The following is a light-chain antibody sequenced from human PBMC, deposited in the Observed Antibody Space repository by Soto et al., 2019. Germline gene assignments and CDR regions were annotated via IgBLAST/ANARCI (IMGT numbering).Light chain of an antibody. CDR1: SSNIGGNS. CDR3: GAWDGSLRAYV. V-gene: IGLV1-51*01. CDR2: NDD. Sequence: QSVLTQPPSVSAAPGQKVTISCSGSSSNIGGNSVYWYQQLPGTAPKLLIYNDDKRPSGIPDRFSGSKSGTSATLGITGFRSGDEADYYCGAWDGSLRAYVFGAGTKLTVL. J-gene: IGLJ1*01.